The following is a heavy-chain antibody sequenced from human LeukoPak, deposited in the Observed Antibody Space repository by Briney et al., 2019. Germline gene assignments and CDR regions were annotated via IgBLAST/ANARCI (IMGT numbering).Heavy chain of an antibody. Sequence: ASVKVSCKASGYTFTGYYMHWVRQAPGRGLEWMGWINPNSGGTNYAQKFQGRVTMTRDTSISTAYMELSRLRSDDTAVYYCARVRITMVRGVFDYWGQGTLVTVSS. D-gene: IGHD3-10*01. V-gene: IGHV1-2*02. CDR1: GYTFTGYY. J-gene: IGHJ4*02. CDR2: INPNSGGT. CDR3: ARVRITMVRGVFDY.